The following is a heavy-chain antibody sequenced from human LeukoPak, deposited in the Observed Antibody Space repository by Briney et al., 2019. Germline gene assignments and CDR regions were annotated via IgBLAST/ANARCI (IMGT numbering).Heavy chain of an antibody. D-gene: IGHD4-23*01. J-gene: IGHJ4*02. Sequence: ASVKVSCKASGYTYTSYDINWVRQATGQGLEWMGWMNPNSGNTGYAQKFQGRVTMTRNTSISTAYMELSSLRSEDTAVYYCASVRYYGGNSLGHFDYWGQGTLVTVSS. CDR1: GYTYTSYD. CDR2: MNPNSGNT. CDR3: ASVRYYGGNSLGHFDY. V-gene: IGHV1-8*01.